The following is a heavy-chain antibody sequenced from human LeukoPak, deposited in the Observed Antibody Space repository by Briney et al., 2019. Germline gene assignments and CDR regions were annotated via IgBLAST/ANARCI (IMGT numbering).Heavy chain of an antibody. V-gene: IGHV3-7*03. D-gene: IGHD3-10*01. CDR2: IKQDGSEK. Sequence: GGSLRLSCAASGFTFSNYWMSWVRQAPAGKGLEWVANIKQDGSEKYYMDSVKGRFTISRDNAKNSLYLQMNSLRAEDTAVYYCARDGYYGSGSYPYFDCWGREPWSPSPQ. CDR3: ARDGYYGSGSYPYFDC. J-gene: IGHJ4*02. CDR1: GFTFSNYW.